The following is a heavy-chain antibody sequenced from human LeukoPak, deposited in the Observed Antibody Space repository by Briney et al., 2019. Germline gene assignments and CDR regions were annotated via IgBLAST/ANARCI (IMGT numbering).Heavy chain of an antibody. CDR1: GFTFSSYA. CDR2: ISGSGGSI. CDR3: AKLGGYDSSGFGDY. Sequence: GGSLRLSCAASGFTFSSYAMSWVRQAPGKGLEWVSAISGSGGSIYYADSVKGRFTISRDNSKNTLYLQMNSLRAEDTAVYYCAKLGGYDSSGFGDYWGQGTLVTVSS. D-gene: IGHD3-22*01. V-gene: IGHV3-23*01. J-gene: IGHJ4*02.